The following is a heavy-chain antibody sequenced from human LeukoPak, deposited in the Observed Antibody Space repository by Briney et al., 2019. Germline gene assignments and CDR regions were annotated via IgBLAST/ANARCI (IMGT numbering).Heavy chain of an antibody. J-gene: IGHJ6*03. V-gene: IGHV3-23*01. CDR2: ISGSGGST. CDR1: GFTFSSYA. D-gene: IGHD2-15*01. Sequence: PGGSLRLSCAASGFTFSSYAMSWVRQAPGKGLEWVSAISGSGGSTYYADSVKGRFTISRDNSKNTLYLQMNSLRAEDTAVYYCAKCSGGYCYYYMDVWGKGTTVTVSS. CDR3: AKCSGGYCYYYMDV.